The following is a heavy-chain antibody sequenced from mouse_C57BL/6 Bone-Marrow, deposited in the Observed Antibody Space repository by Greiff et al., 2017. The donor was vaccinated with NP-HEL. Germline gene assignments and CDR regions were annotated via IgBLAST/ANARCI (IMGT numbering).Heavy chain of an antibody. V-gene: IGHV5-6*01. CDR2: ISSGGSYT. CDR1: GFTFSSYG. Sequence: EVKLMESGGDLVKPGGSLKLSCAASGFTFSSYGMSWVRQTPDKRLEWVATISSGGSYTYYPDSVKGRFTISRDNAKNTLYLQMSSLKSEDTAMYYCARYYGKGGHYAMAYWGQGTSVTVSS. CDR3: ARYYGKGGHYAMAY. J-gene: IGHJ4*01. D-gene: IGHD1-1*02.